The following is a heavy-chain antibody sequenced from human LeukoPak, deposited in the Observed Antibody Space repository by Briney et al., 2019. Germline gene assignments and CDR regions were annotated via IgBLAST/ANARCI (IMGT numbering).Heavy chain of an antibody. D-gene: IGHD2-8*01. J-gene: IGHJ6*03. CDR2: INHLGNT. Sequence: SETLSLTCTVNGGSFSGYYWTWTRQPPGKGLEWIGEINHLGNTNYNPSLKSRVTISVDTSNKQFSLKLSSVTAADTAVYYCAKMVYYYYYMDVWGKGTTVTISS. CDR1: GGSFSGYY. CDR3: AKMVYYYYYMDV. V-gene: IGHV4-34*01.